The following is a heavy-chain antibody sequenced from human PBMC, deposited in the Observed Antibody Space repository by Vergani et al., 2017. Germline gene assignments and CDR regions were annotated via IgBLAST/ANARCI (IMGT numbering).Heavy chain of an antibody. CDR2: VFYGGRT. CDR3: ARHISVVRPSSMTAFDY. Sequence: QVQLQESGPGLVKPSETLSLSCTVSGDSISTRSYAWGWIRQPPGKTLEWIETVFYGGRTSYNPSLKSRVTLSLDTSKKQISLHLTSVTAADTAVYYCARHISVVRPSSMTAFDYWGQGTLVTVSS. J-gene: IGHJ4*02. CDR1: GDSISTRSYA. V-gene: IGHV4-39*01. D-gene: IGHD2-21*01.